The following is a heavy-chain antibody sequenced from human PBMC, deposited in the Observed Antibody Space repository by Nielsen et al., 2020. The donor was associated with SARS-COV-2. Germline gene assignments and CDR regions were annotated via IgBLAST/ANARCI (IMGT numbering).Heavy chain of an antibody. J-gene: IGHJ4*02. CDR2: ISSSSSTI. Sequence: GGSLRLSCAASGFTFSSYSMNWVRQAPGKGLEWVSYISSSSSTIYYADSVKGRFTISRDNAKNSLYLQMNSLRAEDTAVYYCARVPTGGRYYSSEPPDYWGQGTLVTVSS. D-gene: IGHD1-26*01. CDR3: ARVPTGGRYYSSEPPDY. V-gene: IGHV3-48*01. CDR1: GFTFSSYS.